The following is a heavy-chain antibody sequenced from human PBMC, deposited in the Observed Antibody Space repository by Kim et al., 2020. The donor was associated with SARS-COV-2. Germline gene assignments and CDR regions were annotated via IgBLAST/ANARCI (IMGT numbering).Heavy chain of an antibody. Sequence: ASVKVSFKASGYTFTSYYMHWVRQAPGQGLEWMGLINPSGAGTTYAQKFQGRVTMTRDTSTSTVYMELSSLRSDDTAVYYCAPEVPRSYHFDYWGQGTLVTVSS. CDR2: INPSGAGT. J-gene: IGHJ4*02. D-gene: IGHD1-26*01. V-gene: IGHV1-46*01. CDR3: APEVPRSYHFDY. CDR1: GYTFTSYY.